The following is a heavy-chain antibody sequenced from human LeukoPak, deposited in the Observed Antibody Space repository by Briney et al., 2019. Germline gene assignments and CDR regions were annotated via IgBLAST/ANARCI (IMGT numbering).Heavy chain of an antibody. CDR3: ARCRDGYNYARYFDY. D-gene: IGHD5-24*01. J-gene: IGHJ4*02. Sequence: PGGSLRLSCAASGFTFSTYWMHWVRQAPGKGLVWVSRINSDGSSTSYADSVKGRFTISRDNAKNTVYLQMNSLGAEDTAVYYCARCRDGYNYARYFDYWGQGTLVTVSS. CDR1: GFTFSTYW. CDR2: INSDGSST. V-gene: IGHV3-74*01.